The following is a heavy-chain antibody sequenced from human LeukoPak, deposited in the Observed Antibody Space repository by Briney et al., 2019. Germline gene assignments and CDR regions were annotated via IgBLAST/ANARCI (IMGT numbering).Heavy chain of an antibody. V-gene: IGHV3-74*01. CDR3: AVRTGSYYYYYMDV. Sequence: QPGGSLRLSCAASGFTFSSYWMHWVRQAPGKGLVWVSRINSDGSSTSYADSVKGRFTISRDNAKNTLYMQMNSLRAEDTAVYYCAVRTGSYYYYYMDVWGRGTTVTVSS. CDR2: INSDGSST. CDR1: GFTFSSYW. D-gene: IGHD1-1*01. J-gene: IGHJ6*03.